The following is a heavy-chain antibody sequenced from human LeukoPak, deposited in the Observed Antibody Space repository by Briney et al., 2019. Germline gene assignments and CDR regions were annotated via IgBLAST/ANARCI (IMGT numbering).Heavy chain of an antibody. Sequence: GGSLRLSCAASGFTFSSYAMHWVRQAPGKGLEWVAVISYDGSNKYYADSVKGRFTISRDNAKNSLYLQMNSLRAEDTAVYYCARGLLWDYWGQGTLVTVSS. CDR3: ARGLLWDY. D-gene: IGHD3-10*01. CDR2: ISYDGSNK. V-gene: IGHV3-30-3*01. J-gene: IGHJ4*02. CDR1: GFTFSSYA.